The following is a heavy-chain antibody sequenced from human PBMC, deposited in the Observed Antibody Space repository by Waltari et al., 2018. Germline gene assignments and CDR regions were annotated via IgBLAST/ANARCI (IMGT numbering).Heavy chain of an antibody. CDR1: GYIFSCCD. J-gene: IGHJ6*02. Sequence: QVQLVQSGAEVKKPGASVKVSCKASGYIFSCCDINWVREVAGQGIEGVGGVDGQGGGGMGSAKPNSGNTGYAQKFQGRVTMTRDTSIRTSYMELSGLRSEDTGVYYCARRQAKGMDVWGQGTTVIVSS. CDR2: VDGQGGGGMGSAKPNSGNT. V-gene: IGHV1-8*01. CDR3: ARRQAKGMDV.